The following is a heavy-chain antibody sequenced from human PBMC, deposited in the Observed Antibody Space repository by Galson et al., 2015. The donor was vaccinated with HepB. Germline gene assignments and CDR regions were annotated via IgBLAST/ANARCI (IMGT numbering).Heavy chain of an antibody. J-gene: IGHJ4*02. D-gene: IGHD3-9*01. CDR2: IRYDGSNK. CDR3: AKDRDMLTGYYN. CDR1: GFTFSSYG. Sequence: SLRLSCAASGFTFSSYGMHWVRQAPGKGLEWVAFIRYDGSNKYYADSVKGRFTISRDNSKNTLYLQMNSLRAEDTAVYYCAKDRDMLTGYYNWGQGTLVTVSS. V-gene: IGHV3-30*02.